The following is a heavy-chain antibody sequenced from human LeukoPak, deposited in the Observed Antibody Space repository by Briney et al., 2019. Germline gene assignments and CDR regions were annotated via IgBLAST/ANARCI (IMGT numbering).Heavy chain of an antibody. V-gene: IGHV3-66*01. CDR2: IYSGGST. CDR1: GFTVSSNY. Sequence: GGSLRLSCAASGFTVSSNYMSWVRQAPGKGLEWVSVIYSGGSTYYADSVKGRFTISRDNAKNSLYLQMNSLRAEDTAVYYCARDSRAARNFFDYWGQGTLVTVSS. D-gene: IGHD6-6*01. CDR3: ARDSRAARNFFDY. J-gene: IGHJ4*02.